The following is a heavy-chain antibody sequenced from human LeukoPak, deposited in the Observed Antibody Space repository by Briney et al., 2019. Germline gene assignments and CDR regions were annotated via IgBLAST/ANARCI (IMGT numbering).Heavy chain of an antibody. J-gene: IGHJ4*02. CDR1: GFTFSAYW. Sequence: GGSLRLSCAASGFTFSAYWMTWVRQAPGKGLEWVANINEGGNSKYYVDSVRGRFTISRDKTKDLLHLQTSSLRAEDTAVYYCARVGKNGWDFDHWGQGTLVTVSS. CDR3: ARVGKNGWDFDH. V-gene: IGHV3-7*01. D-gene: IGHD6-19*01. CDR2: INEGGNSK.